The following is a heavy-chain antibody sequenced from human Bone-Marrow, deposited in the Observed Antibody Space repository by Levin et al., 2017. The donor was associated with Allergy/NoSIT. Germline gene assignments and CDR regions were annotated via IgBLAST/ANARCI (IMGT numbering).Heavy chain of an antibody. V-gene: IGHV3-23*01. J-gene: IGHJ3*01. Sequence: GESLKISCVASGFTFRNYAMSWVRQAPGKGLEWVSVISGSGANTYYADSVKGRFTISRDNSKNTLYVQMNSLRAEDTAVYYCAKLSDTPRGKPRGYAFDGWGQGTMVTVSS. CDR1: GFTFRNYA. D-gene: IGHD2-15*01. CDR3: AKLSDTPRGKPRGYAFDG. CDR2: ISGSGANT.